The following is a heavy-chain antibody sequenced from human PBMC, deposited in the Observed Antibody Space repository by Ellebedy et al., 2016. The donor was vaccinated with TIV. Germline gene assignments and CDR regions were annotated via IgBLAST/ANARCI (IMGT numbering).Heavy chain of an antibody. CDR3: ARGSIAAAYFDY. CDR2: IYYRGNT. V-gene: IGHV4-59*11. CDR1: GGYLRSHY. J-gene: IGHJ4*02. D-gene: IGHD6-13*01. Sequence: SETLSLTXTVSGGYLRSHYWSWIRQPPGKGLEWIGYIYYRGNTKYNPSLKIRVTISVDTSKNQFSLKLSSVTAADTAVYYCARGSIAAAYFDYWGQGTLVTVSS.